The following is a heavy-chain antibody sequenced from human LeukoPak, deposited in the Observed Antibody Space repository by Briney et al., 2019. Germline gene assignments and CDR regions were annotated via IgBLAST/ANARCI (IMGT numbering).Heavy chain of an antibody. CDR1: GFTFSDFW. J-gene: IGHJ4*02. CDR3: TKGRSNHY. V-gene: IGHV3-7*01. CDR2: INQGGSES. Sequence: PGGSLRLSCAASGFTFSDFWMGWVRQARGRGLEWVANINQGGSESYYVDSVKGRFTISRDNAKKSLFLQMNSLRAEDTAAYYCTKGRSNHYWGQGTLVTVST. D-gene: IGHD4-11*01.